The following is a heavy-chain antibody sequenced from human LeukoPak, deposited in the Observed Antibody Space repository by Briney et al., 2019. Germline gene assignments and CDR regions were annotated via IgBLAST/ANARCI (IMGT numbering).Heavy chain of an antibody. CDR2: ISYDGSNK. D-gene: IGHD7-27*01. J-gene: IGHJ4*02. V-gene: IGHV3-30*03. CDR1: GFTFDDYG. Sequence: GGSLRLSCAASGFTFDDYGMSWVRQAPGKGLEWVAVISYDGSNKYYAGSVKGRFTISRDNAKNTLFLHMNSLRAEDTAVYYCNVRWGPNSDYWGQGTLVTVSS. CDR3: NVRWGPNSDY.